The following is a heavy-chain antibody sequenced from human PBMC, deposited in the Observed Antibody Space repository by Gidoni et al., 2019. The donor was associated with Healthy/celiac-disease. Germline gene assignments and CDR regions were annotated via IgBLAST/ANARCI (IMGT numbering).Heavy chain of an antibody. D-gene: IGHD6-19*01. V-gene: IGHV3-53*01. J-gene: IGHJ4*02. CDR2: IYSGGST. CDR3: ARGIAVAGTGFDY. Sequence: EVQLVESGGGLIQPGVSLILSWAASGFTVSSNYMSWVRQAPGKGLEWVSVIYSGGSTYYADSVKGRFTISRDNSKNTLYLQMNSLRAEDTAVYYCARGIAVAGTGFDYWGQGTLVTVSS. CDR1: GFTVSSNY.